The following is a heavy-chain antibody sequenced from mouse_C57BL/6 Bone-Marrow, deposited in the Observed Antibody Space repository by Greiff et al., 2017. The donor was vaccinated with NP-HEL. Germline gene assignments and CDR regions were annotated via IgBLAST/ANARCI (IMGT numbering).Heavy chain of an antibody. CDR2: IRNKANGYTT. CDR1: GFTFTDYY. D-gene: IGHD1-1*01. V-gene: IGHV7-3*01. CDR3: ARYDYGSSYVPYWYFDV. Sequence: EVHLVESGGGLVQPGGSLSLSCAASGFTFTDYYMSWVRQPPGKALEWLGFIRNKANGYTTEYSASVKGRFTISRDNSQSILYLQMNALRAEDSATYYCARYDYGSSYVPYWYFDVWGTGTTVTVSS. J-gene: IGHJ1*03.